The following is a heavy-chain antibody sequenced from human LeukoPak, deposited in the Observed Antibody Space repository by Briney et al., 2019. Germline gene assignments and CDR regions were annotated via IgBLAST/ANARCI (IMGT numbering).Heavy chain of an antibody. CDR1: GYTFTSYW. J-gene: IGHJ4*02. D-gene: IGHD3-10*01. CDR3: ARHSIEGGYGSAPRKIDY. V-gene: IGHV5-51*01. CDR2: IYPGDSDT. Sequence: PGESLKISCEGSGYTFTSYWIGCVRQMPGKSLGWMGIIYPGDSDTRYSPSFQGQVTISADKSISTAYLQWSSLKASDTAMYYCARHSIEGGYGSAPRKIDYWGQGTLVTVSS.